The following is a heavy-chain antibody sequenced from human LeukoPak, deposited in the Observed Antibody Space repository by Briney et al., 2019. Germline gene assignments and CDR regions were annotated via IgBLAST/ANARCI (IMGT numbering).Heavy chain of an antibody. CDR1: GFTFSSYA. CDR2: ISYGGSNK. CDR3: ARCQMYYYGSGGANCFDY. V-gene: IGHV3-30-3*01. J-gene: IGHJ4*02. Sequence: PGRSLRLSCAASGFTFSSYAMHWVRQAPGKGLEWVAVISYGGSNKYYADSVKGRFTIPRDNSKNTLYLQMNSLRAEDTAVYYCARCQMYYYGSGGANCFDYWGQGTLVTVSS. D-gene: IGHD3-10*01.